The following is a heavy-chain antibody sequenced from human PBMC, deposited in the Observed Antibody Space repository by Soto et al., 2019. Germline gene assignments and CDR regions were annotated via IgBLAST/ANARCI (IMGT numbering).Heavy chain of an antibody. CDR2: IIPIFGTA. CDR3: AREEKELLANYYYYYYGMDV. CDR1: GGTFSSYA. D-gene: IGHD1-26*01. V-gene: IGHV1-69*01. Sequence: QVQLVQSGAEVKKPGSSVKVSCKASGGTFSSYAISWVRQAPGQGLEWMGGIIPIFGTANYAQKFQGRVTITADESTSTAYMELSSLRSEDTAVYYCAREEKELLANYYYYYYGMDVWGQGTTVTVSS. J-gene: IGHJ6*02.